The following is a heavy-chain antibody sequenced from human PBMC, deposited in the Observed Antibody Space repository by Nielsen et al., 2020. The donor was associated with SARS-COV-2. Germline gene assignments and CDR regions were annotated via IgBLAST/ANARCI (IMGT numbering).Heavy chain of an antibody. V-gene: IGHV1-69*13. CDR3: ASNRGIAAAGTQNY. CDR1: GGTFSSYA. D-gene: IGHD6-13*01. J-gene: IGHJ4*02. Sequence: SVKVSCKASGGTFSSYAISWVRQAPGQGLEWMGGIIPIFGTANYAQKFQGRVTITADESTSTAYMELSSPRSEDTAVYYCASNRGIAAAGTQNYWGQGTLVTVSS. CDR2: IIPIFGTA.